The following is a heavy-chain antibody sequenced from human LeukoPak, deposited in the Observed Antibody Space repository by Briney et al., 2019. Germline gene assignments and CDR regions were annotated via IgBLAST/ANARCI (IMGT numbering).Heavy chain of an antibody. Sequence: ASVKVSCKVSGYTLTELSMHWVREAPGKGVEWMGGFDPEDGETIYAQKFQGRVTMTENTSTDTAYMELSSLRSEDTAVYYCATARWSSGWFDYWGQGTLVTVSS. V-gene: IGHV1-24*01. CDR1: GYTLTELS. CDR2: FDPEDGET. CDR3: ATARWSSGWFDY. D-gene: IGHD6-19*01. J-gene: IGHJ4*02.